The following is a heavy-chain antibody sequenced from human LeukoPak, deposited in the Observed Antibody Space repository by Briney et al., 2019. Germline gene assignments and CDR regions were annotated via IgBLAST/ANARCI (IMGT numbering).Heavy chain of an antibody. J-gene: IGHJ5*02. CDR2: INHSGST. Sequence: SETLSLTCAVYGGSFSGYYWSWIRQPPGKGLEWIGEINHSGSTNYNPSLKSRFTISVDTSKNQFSLKLSSVTAADTAVYYCARGVKSDVLRYFDWLSHFDPWGQGTLVTVSS. CDR1: GGSFSGYY. D-gene: IGHD3-9*01. V-gene: IGHV4-34*01. CDR3: ARGVKSDVLRYFDWLSHFDP.